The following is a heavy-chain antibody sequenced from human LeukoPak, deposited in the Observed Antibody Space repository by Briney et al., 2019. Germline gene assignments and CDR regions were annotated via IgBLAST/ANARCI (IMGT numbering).Heavy chain of an antibody. CDR1: GGPFSGYF. V-gene: IGHV4-34*01. J-gene: IGHJ5*02. CDR3: ARGPESGSYFAWFGP. CDR2: INHSGST. Sequence: SDTLSLTCAVYGGPFSGYFWMWLRQPPGKGLEWIGEINHSGSTHHTPSLKSRVTISIDTSKNQISLRLSSVTAADTAVYYCARGPESGSYFAWFGPWGQGTLVTVSS. D-gene: IGHD3-10*01.